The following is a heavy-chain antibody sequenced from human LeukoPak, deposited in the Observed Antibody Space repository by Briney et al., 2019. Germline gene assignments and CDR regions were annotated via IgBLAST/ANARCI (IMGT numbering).Heavy chain of an antibody. CDR2: IYSGGAI. CDR1: GFAVGSNY. Sequence: TGGSLRLSCVASGFAVGSNYMSWVRQAPGKGLEWVSLIYSGGAIRYADSVKGRFTISRDNAKNSLYLQMNSLRDEDTAVYYCARVGPLWFGELFTPLPYYYYGMDVWGQGTTVTVSS. CDR3: ARVGPLWFGELFTPLPYYYYGMDV. D-gene: IGHD3-10*01. J-gene: IGHJ6*02. V-gene: IGHV3-53*01.